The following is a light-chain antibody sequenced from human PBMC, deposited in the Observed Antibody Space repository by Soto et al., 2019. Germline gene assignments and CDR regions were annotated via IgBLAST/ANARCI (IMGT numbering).Light chain of an antibody. J-gene: IGKJ1*01. CDR1: QGISSY. CDR2: KAS. V-gene: IGKV1-8*01. Sequence: AIRMTQSPSSLSASTGDRVTITCRASQGISSYLAWYQQKPGKDPKLLIYKASTLKSGVPSRFSGSVSGTEFNLTISRLQTDDCATYDGQHYNSYSEAFGQGTKGDIK. CDR3: QHYNSYSEA.